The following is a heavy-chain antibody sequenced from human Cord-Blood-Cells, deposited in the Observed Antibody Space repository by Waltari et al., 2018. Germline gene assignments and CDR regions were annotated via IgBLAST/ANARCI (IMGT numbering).Heavy chain of an antibody. CDR3: ASQVVVIDAFDI. Sequence: QVQLVQSGAGVKKPGSSVKVSCKASGGTSSSSAISWVRQAPGQGLEWMGGIIPILGIANYAQKFQGRVTITADKSTSTAYMELSSLRSEDTAVYYCASQVVVIDAFDIWGQGTMVTVSS. D-gene: IGHD3-22*01. CDR2: IIPILGIA. CDR1: GGTSSSSA. V-gene: IGHV1-69*10. J-gene: IGHJ3*02.